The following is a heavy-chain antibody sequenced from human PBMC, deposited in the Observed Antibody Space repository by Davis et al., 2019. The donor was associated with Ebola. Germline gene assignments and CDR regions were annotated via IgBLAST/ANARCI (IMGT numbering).Heavy chain of an antibody. CDR3: ARENDYGEGWFDP. CDR2: IYYSGST. CDR1: GGSISSYY. Sequence: PSETLSLTCTVSGGSISSYYWSWIRQPPGKGLEWIGYIYYSGSTNYNPSLKSRVTISVDTSKNQFSLKLSSVTAADTAVYYCARENDYGEGWFDPWGQGTLVTVSS. V-gene: IGHV4-59*01. D-gene: IGHD4-17*01. J-gene: IGHJ5*02.